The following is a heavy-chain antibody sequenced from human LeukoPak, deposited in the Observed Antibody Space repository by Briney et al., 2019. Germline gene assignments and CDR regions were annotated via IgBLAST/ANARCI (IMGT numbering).Heavy chain of an antibody. Sequence: SETLSLTCTVSGGSISSSSYYWGWIRQPPGKGLEWIGSIYYSGSTYYSPSLKSRVTISVDTSKNQFSLKLSSVTAADTAVYYCAGLGYCSGGSCYQYYFDYWGQGTPVTVSS. D-gene: IGHD2-15*01. CDR3: AGLGYCSGGSCYQYYFDY. J-gene: IGHJ4*02. CDR1: GGSISSSSYY. V-gene: IGHV4-39*01. CDR2: IYYSGST.